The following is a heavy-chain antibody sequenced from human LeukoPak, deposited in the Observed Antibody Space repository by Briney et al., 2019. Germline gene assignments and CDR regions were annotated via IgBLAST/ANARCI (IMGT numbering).Heavy chain of an antibody. V-gene: IGHV3-48*04. J-gene: IGHJ4*02. D-gene: IGHD3/OR15-3a*01. Sequence: GGSLRLSCAASGFTFSSYSMNWVRQAPGKGLEWVSYISSSGTNIYYADSVKGRFTISRDNAKNSLYLQMNSLRAEDTAVYCCAKVRTGHYFDYWGQGTLVTVSS. CDR2: ISSSGTNI. CDR1: GFTFSSYS. CDR3: AKVRTGHYFDY.